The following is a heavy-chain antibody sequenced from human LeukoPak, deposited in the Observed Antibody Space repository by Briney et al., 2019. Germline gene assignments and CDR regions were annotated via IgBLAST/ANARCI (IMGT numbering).Heavy chain of an antibody. J-gene: IGHJ5*02. D-gene: IGHD6-13*01. CDR3: ARGSSSRNKWFDP. Sequence: PSETLSLTCTVSGGSVSSYYWSWIRQPPGKGLEWIGYIYYSGSTNYNPSLKSRVTISVDTSKNQFSLKLSSVTAADTAVYYCARGSSSRNKWFDPWGQGTLVTVSS. V-gene: IGHV4-59*02. CDR2: IYYSGST. CDR1: GGSVSSYY.